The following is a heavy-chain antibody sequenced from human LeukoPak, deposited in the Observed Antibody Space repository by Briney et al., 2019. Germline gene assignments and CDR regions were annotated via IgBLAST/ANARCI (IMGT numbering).Heavy chain of an antibody. D-gene: IGHD2-15*01. J-gene: IGHJ4*02. CDR2: INPNNGGT. V-gene: IGHV1-2*02. CDR3: ARGYCSAGDCYEFDH. CDR1: GYSFTGYY. Sequence: ASVKVSCKASGYSFTGYYMHWVRQAPGQGLEWMGWINPNNGGTNYPQNFRGRVTMTRDTSISTAYVELSRLRSDDTAVYYCARGYCSAGDCYEFDHWGQGTLVTVSS.